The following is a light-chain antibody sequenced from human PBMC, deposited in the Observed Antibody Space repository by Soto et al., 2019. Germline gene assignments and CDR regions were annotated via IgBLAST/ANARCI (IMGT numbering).Light chain of an antibody. CDR3: KSYAGSNTYV. J-gene: IGLJ1*01. Sequence: QSALTQSPSASGSPGQSVTTSCTGTKNDIGLYDFVSWYQHHPGKAPRLIIYEVVQRPSGVPDRFSGSKSGNTASLTVSGLQAADEADYFCKSYAGSNTYVFGSGTKVTVL. CDR1: KNDIGLYDF. V-gene: IGLV2-8*01. CDR2: EVV.